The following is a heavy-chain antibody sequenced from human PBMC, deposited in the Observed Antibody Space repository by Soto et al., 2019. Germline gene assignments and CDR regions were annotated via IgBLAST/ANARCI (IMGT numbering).Heavy chain of an antibody. CDR1: GFTFSSYA. CDR2: ISGSGGST. CDR3: AKDGVDIVVVPAAPDYYYYMDV. Sequence: GSLRLSCAASGFTFSSYAMSWVRQAPGKGLEWVSAISGSGGSTYYADSVKGRFTISRDNSKNTLYLQMNSLRAEDTAVYYCAKDGVDIVVVPAAPDYYYYMDVWGKGTTVTVSS. J-gene: IGHJ6*03. V-gene: IGHV3-23*01. D-gene: IGHD2-2*03.